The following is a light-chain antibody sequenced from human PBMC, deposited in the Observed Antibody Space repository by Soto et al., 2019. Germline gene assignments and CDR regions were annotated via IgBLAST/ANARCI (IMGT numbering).Light chain of an antibody. J-gene: IGKJ2*01. CDR1: QTISFW. CDR2: DAS. Sequence: DIQMTQSPSTLSASVGDKVTITCRASQTISFWLAWYQQKPGKATKLLIYDASSLESGGPSRFRGSGSGTEFTLTISSLQPDDFATYYCQQYHSSPYSFGQGTKLEIQ. CDR3: QQYHSSPYS. V-gene: IGKV1-5*01.